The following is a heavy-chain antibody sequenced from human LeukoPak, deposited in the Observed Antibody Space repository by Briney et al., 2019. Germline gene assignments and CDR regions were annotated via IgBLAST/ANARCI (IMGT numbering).Heavy chain of an antibody. V-gene: IGHV3-21*01. CDR2: ITGSSSYI. CDR3: AREYYYDDNAGNY. J-gene: IGHJ4*02. Sequence: GGSLRLSCAASGFSFSRSSMSWVRHSPRRGLEWVSSITGSSSYIYYADSVKGLFTISRDNAEKSVYLQMNSLRAEDTAVYYCAREYYYDDNAGNYWGQGTLVTVSS. CDR1: GFSFSRSS. D-gene: IGHD3-22*01.